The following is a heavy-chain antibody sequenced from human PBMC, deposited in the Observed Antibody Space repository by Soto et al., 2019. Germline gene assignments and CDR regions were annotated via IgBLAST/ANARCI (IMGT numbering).Heavy chain of an antibody. CDR2: INHSGST. D-gene: IGHD6-13*01. V-gene: IGHV4-34*01. CDR1: GGSFSGYY. CDR3: ARSKQQLVPMDV. Sequence: SETLSLTCAVYGGSFSGYYWSWIRQPPGKGLEWIGEINHSGSTNYNPSLKSRVTISVDTSKNQFSLKLSSVTAADTAVYYCARSKQQLVPMDVWGQGTTVTVSS. J-gene: IGHJ6*02.